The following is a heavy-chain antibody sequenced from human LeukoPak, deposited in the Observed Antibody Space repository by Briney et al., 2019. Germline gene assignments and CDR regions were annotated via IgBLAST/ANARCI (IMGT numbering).Heavy chain of an antibody. CDR2: IWNDGTNK. V-gene: IGHV3-33*08. CDR1: GFSFSSYG. CDR3: AKSEVVVIKAYPDY. J-gene: IGHJ4*02. D-gene: IGHD3-22*01. Sequence: PGGSLRLSCAASGFSFSSYGMHWVRQAPGKGLEWVAVIWNDGTNKYYADSVKGRFTISRDNSKNTLYLQMNSLRAEDTAVYYCAKSEVVVIKAYPDYWGQGTLVTVSS.